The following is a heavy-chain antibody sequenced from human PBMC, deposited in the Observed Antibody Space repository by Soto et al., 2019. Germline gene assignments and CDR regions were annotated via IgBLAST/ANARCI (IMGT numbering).Heavy chain of an antibody. V-gene: IGHV1-18*01. Sequence: QVQLVQSGAEVKKPGASVKVSCKSSGYIFSDYGIAWVWQAPGQGLEWMGWISAYNGNTDYAQKFQDRLTLATDTSTSTAYMELRSLRSNDTALYYCARPVTSPDHLDIWGQGTMVTVSS. J-gene: IGHJ3*02. CDR2: ISAYNGNT. CDR1: GYIFSDYG. CDR3: ARPVTSPDHLDI. D-gene: IGHD4-4*01.